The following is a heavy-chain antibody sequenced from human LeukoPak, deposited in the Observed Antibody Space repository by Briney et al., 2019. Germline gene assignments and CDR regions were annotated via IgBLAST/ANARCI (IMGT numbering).Heavy chain of an antibody. J-gene: IGHJ4*02. D-gene: IGHD3-22*01. CDR3: ARDKFNYYDSSGYYCY. CDR2: INPSGGST. V-gene: IGHV1-46*01. Sequence: ASVKVSCKASGYTFTSYYMHWVRQAPGQGLEWMGIINPSGGSTSYAQKFQGRVTVTRDTSTSTVYMELSSLRSEDTAVYYCARDKFNYYDSSGYYCYWGQGTLVTVSS. CDR1: GYTFTSYY.